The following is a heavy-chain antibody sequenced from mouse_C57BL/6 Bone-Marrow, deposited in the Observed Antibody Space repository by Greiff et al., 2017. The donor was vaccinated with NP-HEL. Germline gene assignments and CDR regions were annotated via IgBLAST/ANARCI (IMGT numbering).Heavy chain of an antibody. V-gene: IGHV1-7*01. CDR1: GYTFTSYW. Sequence: VQRVESGAELAKPGASVKLSCKASGYTFTSYWMHWVKQRPGQGLEWIGYINPSSGYTKYNQKFKDKATLTADKSSSTAYMQLSSLTYEDSAVYYCARDGSSYLYYFDYWGQGTTLTVSS. CDR2: INPSSGYT. J-gene: IGHJ2*01. CDR3: ARDGSSYLYYFDY. D-gene: IGHD1-1*01.